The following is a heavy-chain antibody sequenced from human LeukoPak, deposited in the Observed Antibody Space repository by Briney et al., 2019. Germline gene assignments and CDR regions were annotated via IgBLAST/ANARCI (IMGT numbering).Heavy chain of an antibody. Sequence: HPGGSLRLSCAASGFTFSSYGMHWVRQAPGKGLEWVAVISYDGSNKYYADSVKGRFTISRDNSKNTLYLQMNSLRAEDTAVYYCAKDWYGDRGHYFDYWGQGTLVTVSS. CDR2: ISYDGSNK. V-gene: IGHV3-30*18. CDR1: GFTFSSYG. J-gene: IGHJ4*02. CDR3: AKDWYGDRGHYFDY. D-gene: IGHD4-17*01.